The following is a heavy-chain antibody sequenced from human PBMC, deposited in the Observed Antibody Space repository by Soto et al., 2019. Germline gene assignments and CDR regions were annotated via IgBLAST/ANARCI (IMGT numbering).Heavy chain of an antibody. V-gene: IGHV4-31*03. CDR2: IYYSGST. D-gene: IGHD6-13*01. J-gene: IGHJ6*02. Sequence: SETLSLTCTVSGGSISSGGYYWSWIRQHPGKGLEWIGYIYYSGSTYYNTSLKSRVTISVDTSKNQFSLKLSSVTAADTAVYYCARAYSSSWPHYYYYGMDVWGQGTTVTVSS. CDR3: ARAYSSSWPHYYYYGMDV. CDR1: GGSISSGGYY.